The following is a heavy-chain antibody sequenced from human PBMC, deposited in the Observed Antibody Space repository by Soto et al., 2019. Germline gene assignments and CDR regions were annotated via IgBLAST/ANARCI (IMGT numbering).Heavy chain of an antibody. CDR2: IWADGSYK. D-gene: IGHD1-26*01. J-gene: IGHJ4*02. Sequence: GGSLRLSCAASGFTFRTYGMHWVRQAPGKGLEWVAVIWADGSYKIYADSVKGRFTVSKDNSKNTLYLQMDSLRVEDTAVYFCATYAGSSPFEYWGLGTLVTVSS. V-gene: IGHV3-33*01. CDR1: GFTFRTYG. CDR3: ATYAGSSPFEY.